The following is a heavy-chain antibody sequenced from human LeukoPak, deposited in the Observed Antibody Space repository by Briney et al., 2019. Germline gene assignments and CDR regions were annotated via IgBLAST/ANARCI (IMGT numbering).Heavy chain of an antibody. CDR2: FDPEDGET. J-gene: IGHJ4*02. CDR3: ATVRYFDSSGHLDLDY. CDR1: GYTLTELS. D-gene: IGHD3-22*01. Sequence: ASVKVSCKVSGYTLTELSVHWVRQAPGTGLEWMGGFDPEDGETIYAQKFQGRVTMTEDTSTDTAYMELSSLRSEDTAVYYCATVRYFDSSGHLDLDYWGQGTLVTVSP. V-gene: IGHV1-24*01.